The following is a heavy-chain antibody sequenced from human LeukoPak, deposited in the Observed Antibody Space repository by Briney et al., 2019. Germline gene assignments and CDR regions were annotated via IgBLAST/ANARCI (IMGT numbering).Heavy chain of an antibody. CDR2: ISGSSVKT. D-gene: IGHD6-6*01. V-gene: IGHV3-23*01. CDR3: AKGSSSSRPYYFHY. CDR1: GFIFSNYV. J-gene: IGHJ4*02. Sequence: GGSLRLSCAASGFIFSNYVMSWVRQAPGKGPEWVAAISGSSVKTYYADSVKGRFTISRDDPKNTLYLQMNSLRVEDTAIYYCAKGSSSSRPYYFHYWGQGTLVTVSS.